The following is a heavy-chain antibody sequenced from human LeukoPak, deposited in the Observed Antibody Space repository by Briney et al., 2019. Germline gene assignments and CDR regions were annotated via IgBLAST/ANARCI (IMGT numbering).Heavy chain of an antibody. CDR3: ARGLSARGLRFPDSSSWYSVDY. CDR2: IYSGGST. Sequence: GGSLRLSCAASGFTFSRYWMTWVRQAPGKGLEWVSVIYSGGSTYYADSVKGRFTISRDNSKNTLYLQMNSLRAEDTAVYYCARGLSARGLRFPDSSSWYSVDYWGQGTLVTVSS. V-gene: IGHV3-53*01. J-gene: IGHJ4*02. D-gene: IGHD6-13*01. CDR1: GFTFSRYW.